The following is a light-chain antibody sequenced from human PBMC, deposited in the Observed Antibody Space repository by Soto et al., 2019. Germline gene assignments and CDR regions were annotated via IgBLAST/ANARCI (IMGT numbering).Light chain of an antibody. J-gene: IGKJ4*01. Sequence: EIVMTQSPATLSVSPGERATLSCRASQSVSSNLAWYQQKPGQAPRLLIYGASTRVTGIPARFSGRGSGTEFSLSISSLQSEDFAVYYCQQYNNWPPRFTYGGGTKVEIK. V-gene: IGKV3-15*01. CDR3: QQYNNWPPRFT. CDR1: QSVSSN. CDR2: GAS.